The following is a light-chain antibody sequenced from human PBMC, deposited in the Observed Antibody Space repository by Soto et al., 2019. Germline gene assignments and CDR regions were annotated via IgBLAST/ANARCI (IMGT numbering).Light chain of an antibody. V-gene: IGKV1-9*01. CDR1: QGISNY. CDR3: QQRNSYPIT. CDR2: SAS. J-gene: IGKJ5*01. Sequence: DIQMTQSPPSPSAXXXXRXLXTXRASQGISNYLAWYQQKPGKAPNLLIHSASTLQSGVPSRFSGSGSGTEFTLTISSLQPEDFATYYCQQRNSYPITFGQGTRLQI.